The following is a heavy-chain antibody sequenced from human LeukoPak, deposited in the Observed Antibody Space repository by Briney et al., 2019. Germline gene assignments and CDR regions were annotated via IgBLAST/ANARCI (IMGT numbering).Heavy chain of an antibody. CDR1: GFTFDDYG. V-gene: IGHV3-20*04. CDR3: AKDYYYDSSGYSPYFDY. J-gene: IGHJ4*02. Sequence: GGSLRLSCAASGFTFDDYGMSWVRQAPGKGLEWVSGINWNGGSTGYADSVKGRFTISRDNAKNSLYLQMNSLRAEDMALYYCAKDYYYDSSGYSPYFDYWGQGTLVTVSS. CDR2: INWNGGST. D-gene: IGHD3-22*01.